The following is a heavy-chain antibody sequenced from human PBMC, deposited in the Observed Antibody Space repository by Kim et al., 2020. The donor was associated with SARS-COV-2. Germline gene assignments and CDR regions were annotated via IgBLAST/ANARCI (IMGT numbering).Heavy chain of an antibody. D-gene: IGHD3-22*01. CDR1: GYTFTYRF. CDR3: ASQYDSSGSPLAFDI. J-gene: IGHJ3*02. Sequence: SVKVSCKASGYTFTYRFLHWVRQAPGQALEWMGWITPFNGNTNYAQKFQDRVTITRERSMSTAYMELSSLRSEDTAMYYCASQYDSSGSPLAFDIWGQGTMVTVSS. CDR2: ITPFNGNT. V-gene: IGHV1-45*02.